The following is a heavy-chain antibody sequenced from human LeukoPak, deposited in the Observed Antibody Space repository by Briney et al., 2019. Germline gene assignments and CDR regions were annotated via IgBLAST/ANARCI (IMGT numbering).Heavy chain of an antibody. CDR1: GGSISSYY. V-gene: IGHV4-59*01. Sequence: SETLSLTCTVSGGSISSYYWSWIRQPPGKGLEWIGYTYYSGSTNYNPSLKSRVTISVDTSKNQFSLKLSSVTAADTAVYYCARARNYVWGSNAFDIWGQGTMVTVSS. J-gene: IGHJ3*02. CDR2: TYYSGST. D-gene: IGHD3-16*01. CDR3: ARARNYVWGSNAFDI.